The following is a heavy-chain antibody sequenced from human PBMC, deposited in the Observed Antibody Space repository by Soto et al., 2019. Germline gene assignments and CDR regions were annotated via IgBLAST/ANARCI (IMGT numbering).Heavy chain of an antibody. Sequence: PGGSLRLSCTASAFTFSDYCMAWIRQAPGKGLEWVSYISGSGTIYYADSVKGRFTISRDNDKDSLYLQMNSLRAEDTALYYCGEAYHKKKKNAFDIWGQGTMVTVSS. CDR2: ISGSGTI. V-gene: IGHV3-11*01. J-gene: IGHJ3*02. CDR1: AFTFSDYC. CDR3: GEAYHKKKKNAFDI. D-gene: IGHD2-21*01.